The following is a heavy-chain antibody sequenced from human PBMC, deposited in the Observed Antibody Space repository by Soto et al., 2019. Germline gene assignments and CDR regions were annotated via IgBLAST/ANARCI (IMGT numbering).Heavy chain of an antibody. V-gene: IGHV3-11*01. Sequence: GGSLRLSCVVSGFTFSYYHMSWVRQAPGSGPEWITAMSGSGSTIFYAEAVRGRFSTSRDNAKNSLYLQMNSLRDEDTALYFCARDPAYCGGDCLGAFDLWGPGTMVTVSS. CDR1: GFTFSYYH. J-gene: IGHJ3*01. CDR3: ARDPAYCGGDCLGAFDL. CDR2: MSGSGSTI. D-gene: IGHD2-21*02.